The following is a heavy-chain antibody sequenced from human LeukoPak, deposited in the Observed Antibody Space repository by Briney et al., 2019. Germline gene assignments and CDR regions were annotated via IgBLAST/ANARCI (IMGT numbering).Heavy chain of an antibody. V-gene: IGHV4-39*07. D-gene: IGHD6-13*01. CDR1: GGSISSSSYY. J-gene: IGHJ5*02. CDR2: IYYSGST. CDR3: ARDSSSFNWFDP. Sequence: PSETLSLTCTVSGGSISSSSYYWGWIRQPPGKGLEWIGSIYYSGSTYYNPSLKSRVTISVDTSKNQFSLKLSSVTAADTAVYYCARDSSSFNWFDPWGQGTLVTVSS.